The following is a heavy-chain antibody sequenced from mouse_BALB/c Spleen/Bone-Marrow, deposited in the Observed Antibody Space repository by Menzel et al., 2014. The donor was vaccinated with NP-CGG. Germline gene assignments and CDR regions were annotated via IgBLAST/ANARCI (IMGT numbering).Heavy chain of an antibody. J-gene: IGHJ1*01. CDR1: GFNIKDYY. CDR2: IDPENGDT. CDR3: NRYDWYFDV. Sequence: VQLKESGAELVRSGASVKLSCTASGFNIKDYYMHWVKQRPEQGLEWIGWIDPENGDTEYAPKFQGKATMTADTSSNTAYLQLSSLTSGDTAVYYCNRYDWYFDVWGAGTTVTVSS. D-gene: IGHD2-14*01. V-gene: IGHV14-4*02.